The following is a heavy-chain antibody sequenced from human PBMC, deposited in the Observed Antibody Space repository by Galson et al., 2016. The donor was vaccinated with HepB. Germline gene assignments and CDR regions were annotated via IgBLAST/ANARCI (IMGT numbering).Heavy chain of an antibody. CDR3: AREDPNVAVAALDD. CDR2: ISYDGNNK. CDR1: GFTFSTFG. J-gene: IGHJ4*02. V-gene: IGHV3-30*03. Sequence: SLRLSCAASGFTFSTFGMHWVRQAPGKGLEWVAVISYDGNNKHYADSVKGRLTISRDNSKNTLYLQMNSLRAEDTAVYYCAREDPNVAVAALDDWGQGTLVTVSS. D-gene: IGHD6-19*01.